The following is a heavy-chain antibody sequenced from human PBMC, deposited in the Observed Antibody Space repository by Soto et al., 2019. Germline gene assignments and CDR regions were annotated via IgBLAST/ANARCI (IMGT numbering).Heavy chain of an antibody. J-gene: IGHJ3*02. CDR3: ARVAEGYCSSTSGCI. CDR2: IIPILGIA. V-gene: IGHV1-69*02. CDR1: GGTFSSYT. Sequence: GASVKVSCKASGGTFSSYTISWVRQAPGQGLEWMGRIIPILGIANYAQKFQGRVTITADKSTSTAYMELSSLRSEDTAVYYCARVAEGYCSSTSGCIWGQGTMVTVSS. D-gene: IGHD2-2*01.